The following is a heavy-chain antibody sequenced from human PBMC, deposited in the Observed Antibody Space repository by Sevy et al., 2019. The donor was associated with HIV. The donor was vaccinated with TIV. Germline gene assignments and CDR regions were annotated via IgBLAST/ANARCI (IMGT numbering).Heavy chain of an antibody. D-gene: IGHD2-2*01. CDR2: LSFACGRI. V-gene: IGHV3-23*01. Sequence: SGCLRLSCVASGFTFSKYSMSWVRQTPGKGLEWVSTLSFACGRIKYADSVKGRFTVSRDDSRNTFYLQMDSLRAEDTAIHYCAREGCSKPHDYWGQGTLVTVSS. CDR3: AREGCSKPHDY. J-gene: IGHJ4*02. CDR1: GFTFSKYS.